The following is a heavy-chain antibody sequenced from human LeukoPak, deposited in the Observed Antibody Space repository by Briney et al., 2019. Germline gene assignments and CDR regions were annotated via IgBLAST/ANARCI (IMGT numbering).Heavy chain of an antibody. D-gene: IGHD6-13*01. CDR3: ARGGSSWNDAFDI. CDR2: INNDGSST. CDR1: GFTFSSYW. V-gene: IGHV3-74*01. Sequence: GGSLRLSCAASGFTFSSYWMHWVRQAPGKGLVWVSRINNDGSSTTHADSVKGRLTISRDNAKNTLYLQMNSLRAEETAVYYCARGGSSWNDAFDIWGQGTRVTVSS. J-gene: IGHJ3*02.